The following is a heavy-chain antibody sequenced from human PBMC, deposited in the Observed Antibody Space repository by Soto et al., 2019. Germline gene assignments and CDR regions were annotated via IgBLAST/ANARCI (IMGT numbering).Heavy chain of an antibody. CDR1: GFSFSSYW. CDR2: INNDGSST. V-gene: IGHV3-74*01. Sequence: EVQLVESGGGLVQPGGSLIVSCAASGFSFSSYWMHWVRQAPGKGLVWVSRINNDGSSTSYAESVKGRFTISRDNAKSTLYLEMSSLRAGDTAVYYCARDPLIGETDYGLYVWGQGTTVTV. CDR3: ARDPLIGETDYGLYV. D-gene: IGHD2-21*01. J-gene: IGHJ6*02.